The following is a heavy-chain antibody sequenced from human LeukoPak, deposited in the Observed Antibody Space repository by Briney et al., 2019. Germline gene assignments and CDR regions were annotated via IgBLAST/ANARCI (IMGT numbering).Heavy chain of an antibody. V-gene: IGHV3-23*01. J-gene: IGHJ4*02. CDR2: LSDSGVTT. CDR1: GFTFSSYA. Sequence: PGGSLRLSCSASGFTFSSYAMTWVRQAPGKGLEWVSGLSDSGVTTYYADSVKGRFTISRDNAKNTLYLQMNSLRAEDTAIYYCAKQRGIYMYRPFEDWGQGTLVTVSS. CDR3: AKQRGIYMYRPFED. D-gene: IGHD2/OR15-2a*01.